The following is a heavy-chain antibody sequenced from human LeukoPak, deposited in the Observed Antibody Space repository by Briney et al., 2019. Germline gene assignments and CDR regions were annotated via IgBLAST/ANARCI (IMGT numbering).Heavy chain of an antibody. Sequence: SDTLSLTCVVSAGSVSGYYWSWIRQPPGKRLEWFGEINHSASTNYNPSLKSRVTISVDTSKNQFSLKLSSVTAADTAVYYCARVGPKFLIVVVAARGPNYYMDVWGKGTTVTVSS. J-gene: IGHJ6*03. CDR3: ARVGPKFLIVVVAARGPNYYMDV. CDR1: AGSVSGYY. D-gene: IGHD2-15*01. CDR2: INHSAST. V-gene: IGHV4-34*01.